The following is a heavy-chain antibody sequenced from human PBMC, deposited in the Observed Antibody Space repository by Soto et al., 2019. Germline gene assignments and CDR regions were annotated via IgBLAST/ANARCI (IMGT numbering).Heavy chain of an antibody. Sequence: EVQLVESGGGLVQPGGSLRLSCAASGFTFSSYWMSWVRQAPGKGLEWVANIKQDGSEKYYVDSVKGRFTISRDNAKNSLYLQMNSLRAEDTAVYYCARDGGSSSWYAGSHYYYYGMDVWGQGTTVTVSS. CDR1: GFTFSSYW. CDR2: IKQDGSEK. V-gene: IGHV3-7*01. J-gene: IGHJ6*02. D-gene: IGHD6-13*01. CDR3: ARDGGSSSWYAGSHYYYYGMDV.